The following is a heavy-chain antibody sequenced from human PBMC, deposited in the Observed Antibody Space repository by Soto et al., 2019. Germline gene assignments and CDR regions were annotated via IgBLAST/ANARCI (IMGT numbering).Heavy chain of an antibody. CDR3: AKVHNSGSYSDY. CDR2: IAYDGSNN. CDR1: GFTFSSHG. V-gene: IGHV3-30*18. Sequence: QVQLVESGGGVVKAGRSLRLSCAASGFTFSSHGMHWVRQAPGKGLEWVAVIAYDGSNNYYVDSVKGRFTISRDNSKNTLYMQMNSLRAEDTDVYYYAKVHNSGSYSDYWGQGTLVTVSS. J-gene: IGHJ4*02. D-gene: IGHD1-26*01.